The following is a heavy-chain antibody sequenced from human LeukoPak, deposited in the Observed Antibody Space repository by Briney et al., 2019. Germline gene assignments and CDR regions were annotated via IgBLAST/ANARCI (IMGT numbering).Heavy chain of an antibody. V-gene: IGHV3-7*01. J-gene: IGHJ5*02. D-gene: IGHD6-13*01. CDR2: IKQDGSEK. CDR3: AREISSWYRTEGRFDP. CDR1: GITFSNYW. Sequence: GGSLRLSCVASGITFSNYWMTWVRQAPGKGLEWVANIKQDGSEKYYVDSVRGRFTISRDNAKNSLYLQVISLRAEDTAVYYCAREISSWYRTEGRFDPWGQGTLVTVSS.